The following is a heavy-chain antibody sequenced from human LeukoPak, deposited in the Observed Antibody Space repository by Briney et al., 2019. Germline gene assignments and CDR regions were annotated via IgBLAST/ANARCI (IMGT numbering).Heavy chain of an antibody. V-gene: IGHV1-18*01. CDR2: ISAYNVHT. Sequence: ASVKVSCKASGYTFTSYGISWVRQAPGQGLEWMGWISAYNVHTNYAQKLQGRVTMTTDTSTSTAYMKLRSLRSDDTAVYYCARIGNYRSSDAFDVWGQGALVTVSS. D-gene: IGHD6-13*01. CDR1: GYTFTSYG. CDR3: ARIGNYRSSDAFDV. J-gene: IGHJ3*01.